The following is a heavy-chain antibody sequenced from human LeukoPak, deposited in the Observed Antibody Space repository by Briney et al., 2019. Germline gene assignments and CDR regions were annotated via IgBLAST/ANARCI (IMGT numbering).Heavy chain of an antibody. CDR2: IIPIFGTA. V-gene: IGHV1-69*05. CDR3: ARGGDYSNRKYYCYYMDV. D-gene: IGHD4-11*01. Sequence: ASVKVSCKASGGTFSSYAISWVRQAPGQGLEWMGGIIPIFGTANYAQKFQGRVTITTDESTSTAYMELSSLRSEDTAVYYCARGGDYSNRKYYCYYMDVWGKGTTVTVSS. CDR1: GGTFSSYA. J-gene: IGHJ6*03.